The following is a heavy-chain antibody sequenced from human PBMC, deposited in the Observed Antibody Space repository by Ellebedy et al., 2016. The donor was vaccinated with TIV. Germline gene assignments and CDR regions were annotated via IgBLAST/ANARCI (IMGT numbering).Heavy chain of an antibody. V-gene: IGHV1-8*03. CDR2: MNPNSGNT. CDR3: ARFSYDYGYWGNFYSYGMDV. Sequence: AASVKVSCKASGYTFTSYDINWVRQATGQGLEWMGWMNPNSGNTGYAQKFQGRVTITRNTSISTAYMELSSLRSEDTAVYYCARFSYDYGYWGNFYSYGMDVWGQGTTVTVSS. CDR1: GYTFTSYD. J-gene: IGHJ6*02. D-gene: IGHD3-10*01.